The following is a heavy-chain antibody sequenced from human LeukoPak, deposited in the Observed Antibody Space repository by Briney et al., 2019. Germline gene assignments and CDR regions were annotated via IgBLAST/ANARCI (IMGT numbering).Heavy chain of an antibody. Sequence: SCKVSGYTLTELSMHWVRQAPGKGLEWVAVISYDGSNKYYADSVKGRFTISRDNSKNTLYLQMNSLGAEDTAVYCCARDHYYDSSGYYYLDWFDPWGQGTLVTVSS. V-gene: IGHV3-30*04. J-gene: IGHJ5*02. CDR1: GYTLTELS. D-gene: IGHD3-22*01. CDR3: ARDHYYDSSGYYYLDWFDP. CDR2: ISYDGSNK.